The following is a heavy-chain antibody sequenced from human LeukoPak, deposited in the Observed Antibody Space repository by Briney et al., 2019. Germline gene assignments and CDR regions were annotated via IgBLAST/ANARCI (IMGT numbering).Heavy chain of an antibody. D-gene: IGHD3-3*01. V-gene: IGHV1-8*01. Sequence: ASVKVSCKASVYTFTIYDINWVRQATGQGLAWMGWMNPNSGNTGYAQKLHGRVTMTRNTSISTAYLELRRLSSEDTAVYYCARDSSYDFWSGYFIQKGYYYYYGMDVWGQGTTVTVSS. J-gene: IGHJ6*02. CDR1: VYTFTIYD. CDR2: MNPNSGNT. CDR3: ARDSSYDFWSGYFIQKGYYYYYGMDV.